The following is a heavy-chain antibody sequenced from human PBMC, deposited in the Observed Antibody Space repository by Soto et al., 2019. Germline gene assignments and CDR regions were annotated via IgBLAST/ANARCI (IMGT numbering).Heavy chain of an antibody. Sequence: PSETLSLTCTVSGGSISSSTYYWDWVRQPPGKGLEWIGDMYYTGNKNYNPSPESRVTMSVDTSKNQFSLKLSSVTPTDTAVYYCSRRSSSSLGSLFDPWGRGILVTVSS. CDR2: MYYTGNK. D-gene: IGHD6-6*01. CDR3: SRRSSSSLGSLFDP. V-gene: IGHV4-39*01. J-gene: IGHJ5*02. CDR1: GGSISSSTYY.